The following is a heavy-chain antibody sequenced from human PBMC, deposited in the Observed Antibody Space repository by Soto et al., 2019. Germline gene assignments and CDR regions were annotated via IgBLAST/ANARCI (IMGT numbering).Heavy chain of an antibody. D-gene: IGHD4-17*01. V-gene: IGHV4-39*01. CDR2: IYYSGNT. Sequence: MASETLSLTCTVSGDSIISSSYYWGWIRQPPGKGLEWIGNIYYSGNTYYNPSLKSRVTISVDTSRNQFSLKLRSVTAADTAVFYCARQDYGDVKPIDSWGQGILVTVSS. J-gene: IGHJ4*02. CDR3: ARQDYGDVKPIDS. CDR1: GDSIISSSYY.